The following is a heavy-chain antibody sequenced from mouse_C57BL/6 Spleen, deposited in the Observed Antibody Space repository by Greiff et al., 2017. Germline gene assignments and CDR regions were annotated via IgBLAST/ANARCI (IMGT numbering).Heavy chain of an antibody. D-gene: IGHD2-5*01. J-gene: IGHJ1*03. CDR1: GYTFTSYW. V-gene: IGHV1-61*01. CDR3: ARSYYSNYGYFDV. CDR2: IYPSDSET. Sequence: VQLQQPGAELVRPGSSVKLSCKASGYTFTSYWMDWVKQRPGQGLEWIGNIYPSDSETHYNQKFKDKATLTVDKSSSTAYMQLSSLTSEDSAVYYCARSYYSNYGYFDVWGTGTTVTVSS.